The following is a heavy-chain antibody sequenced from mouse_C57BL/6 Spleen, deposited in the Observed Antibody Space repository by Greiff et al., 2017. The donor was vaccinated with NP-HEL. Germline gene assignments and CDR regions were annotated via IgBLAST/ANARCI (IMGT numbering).Heavy chain of an antibody. CDR2: IDPSDSYT. CDR1: GYTFTSYW. J-gene: IGHJ4*01. Sequence: VQLQQPGAELVRPGTSVKLSCKASGYTFTSYWMHWVKQRPGQGLEWIGVIDPSDSYTNYNQKFKGKATLTVDTSSSTAYMQLSSLTSEDSAVYYCARGGYYAMDYWGQGTSVTVSS. V-gene: IGHV1-59*01. CDR3: ARGGYYAMDY.